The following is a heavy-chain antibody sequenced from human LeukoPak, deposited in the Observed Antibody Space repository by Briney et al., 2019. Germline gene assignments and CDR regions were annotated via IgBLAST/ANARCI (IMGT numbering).Heavy chain of an antibody. J-gene: IGHJ6*03. CDR3: ARVGAAVAAHTYYYYYMDV. D-gene: IGHD6-19*01. V-gene: IGHV4-4*07. Sequence: PSETLSLTCTVSGGSISSYYWSWIRQPAGKGLEWIGRIYTSGSTNYNPSLKSRVTMSVDTSKNQFSLKLSSMTAADTAVYYCARVGAAVAAHTYYYYYMDVWGKGTTVTVSS. CDR2: IYTSGST. CDR1: GGSISSYY.